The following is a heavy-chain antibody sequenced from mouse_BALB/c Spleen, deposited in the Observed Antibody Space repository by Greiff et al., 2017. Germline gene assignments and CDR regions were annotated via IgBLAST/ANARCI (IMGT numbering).Heavy chain of an antibody. CDR3: ARWGYGSRAWFAY. CDR1: GYTFSSYW. V-gene: IGHV1-63*02. J-gene: IGHJ3*01. CDR2: IYPGGGYT. Sequence: QVQLQQSGAELMKPGASVKISCKATGYTFSSYWIEWVKQRPGHGLEWIGDIYPGGGYTNYNEKFKGKATLTADTSSSTAYMQLSSLTSEDSAVYFCARWGYGSRAWFAYWGQGTLVTVSA. D-gene: IGHD1-1*01.